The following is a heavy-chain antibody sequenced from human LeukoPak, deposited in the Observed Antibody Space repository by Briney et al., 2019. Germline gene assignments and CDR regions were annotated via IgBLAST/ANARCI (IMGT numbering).Heavy chain of an antibody. D-gene: IGHD3-10*01. CDR1: GFTFSSYG. CDR3: AKKYGSGSYYNEHYYYMDV. CDR2: IRYDGSNK. Sequence: PGGSLRLSCAASGFTFSSYGMHWVRQAPGKGLEWVAFIRYDGSNKYYADSVKGRFTISRDNSKNTLYLQMNSLRAEDTAVYYCAKKYGSGSYYNEHYYYMDVWGKGTTVTISS. J-gene: IGHJ6*03. V-gene: IGHV3-30*02.